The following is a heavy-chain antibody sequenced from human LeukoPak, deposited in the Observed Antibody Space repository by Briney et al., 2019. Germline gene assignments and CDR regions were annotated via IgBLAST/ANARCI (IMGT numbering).Heavy chain of an antibody. CDR1: GYTFTGYY. V-gene: IGHV1-2*06. CDR2: INTNSGGT. D-gene: IGHD2-15*01. CDR3: ARRPPYCSGGSCYSGAGGPSGY. J-gene: IGHJ4*02. Sequence: ASVKVSCKASGYTFTGYYMHWVRQAPGQGLEWMGRINTNSGGTNYAQKFQGRVTMTRDTSISTAYMELSRLRSDDTAVYYCARRPPYCSGGSCYSGAGGPSGYWGQGTLVTVSS.